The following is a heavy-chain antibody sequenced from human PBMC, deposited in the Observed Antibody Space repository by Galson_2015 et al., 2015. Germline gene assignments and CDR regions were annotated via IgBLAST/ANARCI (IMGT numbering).Heavy chain of an antibody. J-gene: IGHJ2*01. V-gene: IGHV4-31*02. D-gene: IGHD3-22*01. Sequence: YNTSLKSRVTISVDTSKNQFSLKLSSVTAADTAVYYCARDQLNYYDSSGYYGDSYWYFDLWGRGTLVTVSS. CDR3: ARDQLNYYDSSGYYGDSYWYFDL.